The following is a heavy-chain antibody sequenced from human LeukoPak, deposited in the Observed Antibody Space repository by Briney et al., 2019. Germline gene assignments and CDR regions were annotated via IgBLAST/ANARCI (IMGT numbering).Heavy chain of an antibody. V-gene: IGHV3-30*18. J-gene: IGHJ4*02. CDR3: AKDKGLELEEDYFVY. Sequence: GRSLRLSCAASGFTFSSYGMHWVRQAPGKGLEWVAVISYDGSNKYYADSVKGRFTISRDNSKNTLYLQMNSLRAEDTAVYYCAKDKGLELEEDYFVYWGQGTLVTVSS. CDR1: GFTFSSYG. D-gene: IGHD1-7*01. CDR2: ISYDGSNK.